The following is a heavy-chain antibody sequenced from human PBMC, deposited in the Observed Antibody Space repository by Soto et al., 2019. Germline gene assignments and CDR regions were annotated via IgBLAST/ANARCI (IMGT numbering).Heavy chain of an antibody. V-gene: IGHV3-23*01. CDR1: GFTFSNYA. J-gene: IGHJ6*02. Sequence: EVQLLESGGGLVQPGGSLRLSCAAAGFTFSNYALTWVRQSPGKGLEWVSTFSGSGGSTYYADSVRGRFTISRDNSKNTLFLKMNSLRVEDRALYYCARDCTGDTCSCLGVWGQGNTVTVSS. CDR2: FSGSGGST. D-gene: IGHD2-8*01. CDR3: ARDCTGDTCSCLGV.